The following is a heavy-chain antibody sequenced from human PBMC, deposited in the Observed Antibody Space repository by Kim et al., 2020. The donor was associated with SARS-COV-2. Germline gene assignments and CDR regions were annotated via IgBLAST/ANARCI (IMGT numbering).Heavy chain of an antibody. V-gene: IGHV3-30*18. CDR3: AKDTPCFGEFKPDS. D-gene: IGHD3-10*01. CDR2: ISYDGSNK. J-gene: IGHJ4*02. Sequence: GGSLRLSCAASGFTFSSYGMHWVRQAPGKGLEWVAVISYDGSNKYYADSVKGRFTISRDNSKNTLYLQMNSLRAEDTAVYYCAKDTPCFGEFKPDSWGQGTL. CDR1: GFTFSSYG.